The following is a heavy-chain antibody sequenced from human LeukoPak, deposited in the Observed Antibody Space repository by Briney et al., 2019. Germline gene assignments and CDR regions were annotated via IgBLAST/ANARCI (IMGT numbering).Heavy chain of an antibody. V-gene: IGHV4-30-2*01. CDR1: GGSISSGGYY. J-gene: IGHJ6*02. CDR3: ASDYYDSSGYYFDGMDV. Sequence: SETLSLTCTVSGGSISSGGYYWSWIRQPPGKGLEWIGYIYHSGSTYYNPSLKSRVTISVDRSKNQFSLKLSSVTAADTAVYYCASDYYDSSGYYFDGMDVWGQGTTVTVSS. CDR2: IYHSGST. D-gene: IGHD3-22*01.